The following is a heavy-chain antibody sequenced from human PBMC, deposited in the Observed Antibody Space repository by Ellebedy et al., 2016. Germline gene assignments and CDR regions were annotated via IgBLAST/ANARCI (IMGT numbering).Heavy chain of an antibody. CDR3: ARELRSGNYVSWSFDV. CDR1: GFTFSRYG. J-gene: IGHJ2*01. V-gene: IGHV3-33*08. Sequence: GGSLRLSXAASGFTFSRYGMHWVRQAPGKGLEWVAFIWSDGNKKDYADFVKGRFTISRDDSRRTLSLRISSLTVEDTAWYYCARELRSGNYVSWSFDVWGRGTLVIVSS. CDR2: IWSDGNKK. D-gene: IGHD3-10*01.